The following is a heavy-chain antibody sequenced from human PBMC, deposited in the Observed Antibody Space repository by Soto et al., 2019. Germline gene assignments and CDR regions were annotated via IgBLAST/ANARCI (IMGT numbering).Heavy chain of an antibody. CDR1: GYTFTSYA. Sequence: GASVKVSCKASGYTFTSYAMHWVRQAPGQRLEWMGWINAGNGNTKYSQKFQGRVTITRDTSASTAYMELSSLRSEDTAVYYCARGGGSPTWIQLWLPSWGQGTLVTVSS. V-gene: IGHV1-3*01. CDR2: INAGNGNT. D-gene: IGHD5-18*01. J-gene: IGHJ5*02. CDR3: ARGGGSPTWIQLWLPS.